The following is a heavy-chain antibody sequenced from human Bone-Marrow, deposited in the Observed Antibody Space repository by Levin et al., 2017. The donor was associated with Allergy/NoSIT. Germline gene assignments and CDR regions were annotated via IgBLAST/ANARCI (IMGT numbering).Heavy chain of an antibody. CDR2: INPDSGGT. CDR3: ARSTRIGAAGTEYFQQ. CDR1: GYTFTGYY. V-gene: IGHV1-2*05. Sequence: ASVKVSCEASGYTFTGYYLHWLRQAPGQGLEWMGRINPDSGGTINAQKFQGRVTMTRDTSITTAYMELSSLRSDDTGVYYCARSTRIGAAGTEYFQQWGQGTLVTVSS. J-gene: IGHJ1*01. D-gene: IGHD6-13*01.